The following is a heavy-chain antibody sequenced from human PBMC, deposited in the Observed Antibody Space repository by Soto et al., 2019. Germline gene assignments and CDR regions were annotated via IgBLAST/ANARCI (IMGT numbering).Heavy chain of an antibody. CDR3: ARTVSEGSGDV. J-gene: IGHJ3*01. CDR1: GGSISSYY. Sequence: SEILSLTCTVSGGSISSYYWSWIRQPPGKGLEWIGCIYYSGYTKYNPSLESRVTISVDTSRNQFSLRLSSMTAADTAVYYCARTVSEGSGDVWGHGTMVTVSS. CDR2: IYYSGYT. V-gene: IGHV4-59*08. D-gene: IGHD3-10*01.